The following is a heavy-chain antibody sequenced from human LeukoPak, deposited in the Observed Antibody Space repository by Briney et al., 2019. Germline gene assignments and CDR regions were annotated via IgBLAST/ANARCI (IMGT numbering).Heavy chain of an antibody. J-gene: IGHJ5*02. CDR2: INHSGST. CDR1: GGSFSGYY. Sequence: TSETLSLTCAVYGGSFSGYYWSWIRQPPGKGLEWIGEINHSGSTNYNPSLKSRVTISVDTSKNQFSLKLSSVTAADTAVYYCARGEVMITFDPWGQGTLVTVSS. V-gene: IGHV4-34*01. D-gene: IGHD3-16*01. CDR3: ARGEVMITFDP.